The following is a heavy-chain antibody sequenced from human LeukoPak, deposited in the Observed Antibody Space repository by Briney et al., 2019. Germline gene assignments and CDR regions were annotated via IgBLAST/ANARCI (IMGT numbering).Heavy chain of an antibody. CDR2: ISGSGGST. Sequence: GGSLRLSCAASGFTFSSYAMSWVRQAPGKGLEWVSAISGSGGSTYYADSVKGRFTISRDNSKNTLYLQMNSLRAEDTAVYYCASGGPVKYQLRGHWFGPWGQGTLVTVSS. D-gene: IGHD2-2*01. J-gene: IGHJ5*02. V-gene: IGHV3-23*01. CDR3: ASGGPVKYQLRGHWFGP. CDR1: GFTFSSYA.